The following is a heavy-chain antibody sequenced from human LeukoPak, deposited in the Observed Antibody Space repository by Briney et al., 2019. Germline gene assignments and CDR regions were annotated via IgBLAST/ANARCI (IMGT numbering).Heavy chain of an antibody. D-gene: IGHD3-22*01. CDR2: IWYDGSNK. V-gene: IGHV3-33*01. CDR1: GFTFSSYG. CDR3: ARAKLDSSGYSFDY. Sequence: PGGSLRLSCAASGFTFSSYGMHWVRQAPGKGLEWVAVIWYDGSNKYYVDSVKGRLTISRDNSKNTLYLQMNSLRAEDTAVYYCARAKLDSSGYSFDYWGQGTLVTVSS. J-gene: IGHJ4*02.